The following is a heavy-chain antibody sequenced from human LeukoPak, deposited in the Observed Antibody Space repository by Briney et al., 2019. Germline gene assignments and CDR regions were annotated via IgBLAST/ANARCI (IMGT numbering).Heavy chain of an antibody. V-gene: IGHV4-4*02. CDR3: ARVVGLTMIVVVYYWFDP. CDR2: INHSGST. D-gene: IGHD3-22*01. CDR1: GGSISSSNW. J-gene: IGHJ5*02. Sequence: PSETLSLTCAVSGGSISSSNWWSWVRQPPGKGLEWIGEINHSGSTNYNPSLKSRVTISVDTSKNQFSLKLSSVTAADTAVYYCARVVGLTMIVVVYYWFDPWGQGTLVTVSS.